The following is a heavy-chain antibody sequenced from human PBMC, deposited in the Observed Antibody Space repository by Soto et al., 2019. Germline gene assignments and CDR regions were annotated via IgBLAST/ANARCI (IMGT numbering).Heavy chain of an antibody. J-gene: IGHJ4*02. CDR2: IYYSGST. D-gene: IGHD2-2*02. V-gene: IGHV4-59*01. CDR1: GGSISSYY. CDR3: ASSIDTYCSSTSCYNFDY. Sequence: QVQLQESGPGLVKPSETLSLTCTVSGGSISSYYWSWIRQPAGKGLEWIGYIYYSGSTNYNPSLKSRVTISVDTSKNQFSLKLSSVTAADTAVYYCASSIDTYCSSTSCYNFDYWGQGTLVTVSS.